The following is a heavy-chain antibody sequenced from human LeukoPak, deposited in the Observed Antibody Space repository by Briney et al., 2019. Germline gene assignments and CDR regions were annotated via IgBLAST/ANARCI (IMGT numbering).Heavy chain of an antibody. CDR3: ARGQFHSSGYYPDY. Sequence: ASVKVSCKASGYTFTSYDINWVRQATGQGFEWMGWMNPNSGNTGYAQKFQGRVTMTRNTSISTAYMELSSLRSEDTAVYYCARGQFHSSGYYPDYWGQGTLVTVSS. D-gene: IGHD3-22*01. V-gene: IGHV1-8*01. CDR2: MNPNSGNT. J-gene: IGHJ4*02. CDR1: GYTFTSYD.